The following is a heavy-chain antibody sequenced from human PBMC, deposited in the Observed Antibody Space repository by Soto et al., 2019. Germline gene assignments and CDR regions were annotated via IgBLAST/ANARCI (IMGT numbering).Heavy chain of an antibody. CDR1: GGTFSSYA. D-gene: IGHD2-2*01. J-gene: IGHJ6*02. Sequence: SVKVSCKASGGTFSSYAISWVRQAPGQGLEWMGGIIPIFGTANYAQKFQGRVTITADESTSTAYMELSSLRSEDTAVYYCARAYCISTSCYHYGMDVWVQGTTVTVA. V-gene: IGHV1-69*13. CDR3: ARAYCISTSCYHYGMDV. CDR2: IIPIFGTA.